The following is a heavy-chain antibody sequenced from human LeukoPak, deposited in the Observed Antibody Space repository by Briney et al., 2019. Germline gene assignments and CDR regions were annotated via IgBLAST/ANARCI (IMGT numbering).Heavy chain of an antibody. J-gene: IGHJ6*02. CDR2: IYYSGST. CDR1: GGSISSGGYY. D-gene: IGHD3-3*01. CDR3: ARHYDFWSGSGLDYGMDV. V-gene: IGHV4-31*03. Sequence: SQTPSLTCTVSGGSISSGGYYWSWIRQHQGKGLEWIGYIYYSGSTYYNPSLKSRVTISVDTSKNQFSLKLSSVTAADTAVYYCARHYDFWSGSGLDYGMDVWGQGTTVTVSS.